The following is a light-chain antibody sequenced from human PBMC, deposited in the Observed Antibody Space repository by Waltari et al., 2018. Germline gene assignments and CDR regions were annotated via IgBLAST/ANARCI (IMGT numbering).Light chain of an antibody. Sequence: DIVMTQSPDSLAVFLGERATINCKSSPSILYSSNNKNYLAWYQQKPGQPPKLLIYWASTRESGVPDRFSGSESGTDFTLTISSLQAEDVAVYYCQQYYSSPETFGQGTKVEIK. CDR3: QQYYSSPET. V-gene: IGKV4-1*01. CDR1: PSILYSSNNKNY. CDR2: WAS. J-gene: IGKJ1*01.